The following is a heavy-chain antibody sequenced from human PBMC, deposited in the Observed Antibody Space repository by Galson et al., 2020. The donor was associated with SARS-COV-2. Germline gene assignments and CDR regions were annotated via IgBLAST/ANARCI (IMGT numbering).Heavy chain of an antibody. J-gene: IGHJ6*02. D-gene: IGHD3-22*01. CDR3: ARDSNYYDSSGYYHSGMDV. Sequence: GGSLRLSCAASGFTFSSYDMHWVRQATGKGLEWVSAIGTAGDTYYPGSVKGRFTISRENAKNSLYLQMNSLRAGDTAVYYCARDSNYYDSSGYYHSGMDVWGQGTTVTVSS. V-gene: IGHV3-13*01. CDR2: IGTAGDT. CDR1: GFTFSSYD.